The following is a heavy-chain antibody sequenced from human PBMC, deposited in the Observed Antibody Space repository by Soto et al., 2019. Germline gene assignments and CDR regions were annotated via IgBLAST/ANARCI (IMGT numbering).Heavy chain of an antibody. V-gene: IGHV3-49*03. D-gene: IGHD2-15*01. CDR1: GFTFGDYA. Sequence: PGGSLRLSCTSSGFTFGDYAMSWFRQAPGKGLEFIAAIRSKAYGGTPEYAASVKGRFSISRDDSKSTAYLQMNSLKIEDTGFYYCTRAWSASSVASTPDFWGQGTLVTVSS. J-gene: IGHJ4*02. CDR3: TRAWSASSVASTPDF. CDR2: IRSKAYGGTP.